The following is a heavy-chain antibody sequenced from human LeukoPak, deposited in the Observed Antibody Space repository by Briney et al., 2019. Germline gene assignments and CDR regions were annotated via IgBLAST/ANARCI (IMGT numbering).Heavy chain of an antibody. CDR1: GFTFSDHW. J-gene: IGHJ4*02. CDR3: ARDNWELRGFDY. V-gene: IGHV3-7*01. D-gene: IGHD1-7*01. Sequence: GGSLRLSCAASGFTFSDHWMSWVRQAPGTGLEWVANIKRDGSEKYYVDSVKGRFTISRDNAKNSLFLQMTSLRVEDTAVYYCARDNWELRGFDYWGQGTLVTVSS. CDR2: IKRDGSEK.